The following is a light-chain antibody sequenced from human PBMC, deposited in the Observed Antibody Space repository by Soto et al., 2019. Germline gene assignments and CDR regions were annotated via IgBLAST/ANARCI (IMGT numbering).Light chain of an antibody. J-gene: IGKJ1*01. CDR1: QSFRSSY. Sequence: EIVLTQSPGTLSLSPGERATLSCRASQSFRSSYLAWYQQKPGQAPRLLIYGASSRATGIPDRFSGSGSGTDFTLTISRLEPEDFAVYYCQQYGSSPQWTFGQGTKVEIK. CDR2: GAS. V-gene: IGKV3-20*01. CDR3: QQYGSSPQWT.